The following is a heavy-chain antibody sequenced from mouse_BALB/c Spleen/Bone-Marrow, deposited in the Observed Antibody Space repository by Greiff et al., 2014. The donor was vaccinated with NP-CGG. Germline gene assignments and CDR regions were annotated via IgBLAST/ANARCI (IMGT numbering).Heavy chain of an antibody. J-gene: IGHJ4*01. CDR3: ARYYYAMDY. CDR2: IDPANGNT. CDR1: GFDIKDTY. Sequence: LQESGAELVKPGASVKLSCTASGFDIKDTYMHWVKQRPEQGLEWIGRIDPANGNTKYDPKFQGKATITADTSSNTAYLQLSSLTSEDTAVYYCARYYYAMDYWGQGTSVTVSS. V-gene: IGHV14-3*02.